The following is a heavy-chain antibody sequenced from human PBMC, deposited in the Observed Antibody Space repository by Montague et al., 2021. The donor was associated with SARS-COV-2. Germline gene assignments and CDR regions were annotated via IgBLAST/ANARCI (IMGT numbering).Heavy chain of an antibody. CDR2: IDYSGXT. D-gene: IGHD3-3*01. CDR1: GGSISSSSYY. J-gene: IGHJ5*02. V-gene: IGHV4-39*01. CDR3: ARQKRRITIFGVVIPPVLPWFDP. Sequence: SETLSLTCTVSGGSISSSSYYWGWIRQPPGKGLEWIGSIDYSGXTXYXXXXKXRVTISVDTSKNQFSLKLSSVTAADTAVYYCARQKRRITIFGVVIPPVLPWFDPWGQGTLVTVSS.